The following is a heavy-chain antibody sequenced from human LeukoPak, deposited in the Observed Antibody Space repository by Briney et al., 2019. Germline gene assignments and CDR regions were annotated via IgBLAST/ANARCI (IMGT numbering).Heavy chain of an antibody. Sequence: GGSLRLSCAASGFTFRNYGMNWGRRAPGKGLEGVTVIWYDGSNKYYADSVKGRFIISRDNSKNTLYLQMNSLRAEDTAVYYCATVRGCGGDCYYLDYWGQGALVTVSS. CDR1: GFTFRNYG. CDR3: ATVRGCGGDCYYLDY. CDR2: IWYDGSNK. J-gene: IGHJ4*02. D-gene: IGHD2-21*02. V-gene: IGHV3-33*01.